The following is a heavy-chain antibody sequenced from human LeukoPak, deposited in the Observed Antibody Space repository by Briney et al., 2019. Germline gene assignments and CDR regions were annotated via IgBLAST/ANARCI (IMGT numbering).Heavy chain of an antibody. V-gene: IGHV3-66*03. CDR2: IRDSGET. CDR1: GFSVRNYY. J-gene: IGHJ5*02. CDR3: ARDRAATERWVEFGL. Sequence: GGSLRLSCAATGFSVRNYYMSWVRQAPGKGLEWVSLIRDSGETFYIDSVKGRFTISRDDSKNTVYLQMNRLRVEDTAVYFCARDRAATERWVEFGLWGQGTLVTVSS. D-gene: IGHD3-16*01.